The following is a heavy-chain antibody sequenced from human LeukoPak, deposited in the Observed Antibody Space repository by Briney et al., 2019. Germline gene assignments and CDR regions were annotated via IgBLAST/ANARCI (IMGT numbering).Heavy chain of an antibody. D-gene: IGHD3-22*01. J-gene: IGHJ3*02. Sequence: SETLSLTCTVSGVSISSYYWSLIRQPPGKGLEWIGYIYYSGSTNYNPSLKSRVTLSVDTSKNQFSLKLSSVTAADTAVYYCARVTMIVVPQDAFDIWGQGTMVTVSS. CDR3: ARVTMIVVPQDAFDI. CDR2: IYYSGST. V-gene: IGHV4-59*01. CDR1: GVSISSYY.